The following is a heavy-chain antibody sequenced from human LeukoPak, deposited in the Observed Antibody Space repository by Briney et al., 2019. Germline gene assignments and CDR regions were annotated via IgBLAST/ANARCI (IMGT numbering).Heavy chain of an antibody. Sequence: GGSLRLSCAASGFTFSSHALTWVRQTQGKGLDWVSSISVTSTTYYLDSVKGRFTISRDKSKNTLYLQMNSLEAEDTALYYCAKCNLDNCREGFDIWGQGTMVTVSS. CDR1: GFTFSSHA. D-gene: IGHD1-1*01. V-gene: IGHV3-23*01. CDR2: ISVTSTT. J-gene: IGHJ3*02. CDR3: AKCNLDNCREGFDI.